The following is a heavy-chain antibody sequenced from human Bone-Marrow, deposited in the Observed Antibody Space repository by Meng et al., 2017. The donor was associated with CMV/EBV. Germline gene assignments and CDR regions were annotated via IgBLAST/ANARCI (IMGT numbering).Heavy chain of an antibody. V-gene: IGHV1-2*02. J-gene: IGHJ3*02. Sequence: ASVKVSCKASGYTFTGYYMHWVRQAPGQGLEWMGWINPNSGGTNYAQKFQGRVTMTRDTSISTAYMELSRVRSDDTAVYYCAREKEPSYYYDSSGYYWGKTQGAFDIWGQGTMVTVSS. CDR3: AREKEPSYYYDSSGYYWGKTQGAFDI. CDR2: INPNSGGT. D-gene: IGHD3-22*01. CDR1: GYTFTGYY.